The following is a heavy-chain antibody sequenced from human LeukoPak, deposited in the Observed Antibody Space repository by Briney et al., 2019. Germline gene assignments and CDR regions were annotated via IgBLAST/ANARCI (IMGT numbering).Heavy chain of an antibody. D-gene: IGHD2-15*01. J-gene: IGHJ4*02. CDR1: GFTFNTYA. CDR2: ISSSGDST. Sequence: GGSLRLSCAASGFTFNTYAMSWVRQAPGKGLEWVSAISSSGDSTYYEDSVKGRFTISRDSSKSTLYLQMNSLRAEDTAVYYCARQLGYCSAGTCYFDNWGQGTLVTVSS. V-gene: IGHV3-23*01. CDR3: ARQLGYCSAGTCYFDN.